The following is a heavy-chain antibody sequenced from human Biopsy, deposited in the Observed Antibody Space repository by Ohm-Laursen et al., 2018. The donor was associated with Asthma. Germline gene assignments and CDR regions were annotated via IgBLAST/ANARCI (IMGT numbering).Heavy chain of an antibody. CDR1: GDSFTYPGDY. CDR2: IHYSGSA. CDR3: ARAIGTGDWYFDV. V-gene: IGHV4-31*02. D-gene: IGHD1-1*01. J-gene: IGHJ2*01. Sequence: LSLTCSFSGDSFTYPGDYWSWVRQLPGRGLEWIGYIHYSGSAYYNPSLKSRISMSVDMSKKQFSLEVRSVTAADTAVYYCARAIGTGDWYFDVWGRGTLVTVSS.